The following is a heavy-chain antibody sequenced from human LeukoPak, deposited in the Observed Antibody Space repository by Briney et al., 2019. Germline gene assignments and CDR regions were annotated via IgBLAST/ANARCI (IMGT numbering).Heavy chain of an antibody. V-gene: IGHV4-59*08. Sequence: SETLSLTCTVSGSSINSYYWSWIRQPPGKELEWMGNIYYSGSTNYTPSLKSRVTISVDTSKNHFSLRLTSVTAADTAVYYCARRRSSSWSFDSWGQGTLVTVSS. D-gene: IGHD6-13*01. J-gene: IGHJ4*02. CDR2: IYYSGST. CDR3: ARRRSSSWSFDS. CDR1: GSSINSYY.